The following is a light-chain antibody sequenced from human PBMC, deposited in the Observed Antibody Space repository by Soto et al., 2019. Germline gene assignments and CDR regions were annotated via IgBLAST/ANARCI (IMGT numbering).Light chain of an antibody. CDR1: QSVGGD. Sequence: EGVMTQSPATLSLSPGERATLSCRASQSVGGDVAWYQQKPGQAPRLLIFGASTRPAGIPARFSGSGSATEFTLTISSLQSEDFAVYYCQQYNKWPLTFGGGTKV. V-gene: IGKV3-15*01. CDR3: QQYNKWPLT. CDR2: GAS. J-gene: IGKJ4*01.